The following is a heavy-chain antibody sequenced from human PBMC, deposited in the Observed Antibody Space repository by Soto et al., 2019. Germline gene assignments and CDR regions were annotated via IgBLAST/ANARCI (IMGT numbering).Heavy chain of an antibody. J-gene: IGHJ4*02. D-gene: IGHD2-2*02. CDR2: IIPIFNST. V-gene: IGHV1-69*06. Sequence: QVQLVQSGAEVKTPGSSLKVSCKVSGSRFSNYVISWVRQAPGHGLEGLGRIIPIFNSTKYAQNFQGRVTITAVKSMSTASLELSSLRSDDTAVYYCAREGRGKKAGYNGLVSLGYWGQGTLVTVSS. CDR3: AREGRGKKAGYNGLVSLGY. CDR1: GSRFSNYV.